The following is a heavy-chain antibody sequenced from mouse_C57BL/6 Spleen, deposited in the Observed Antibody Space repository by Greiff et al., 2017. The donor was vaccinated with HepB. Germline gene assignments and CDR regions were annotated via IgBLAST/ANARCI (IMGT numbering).Heavy chain of an antibody. J-gene: IGHJ4*01. V-gene: IGHV2-2*01. D-gene: IGHD1-1*01. Sequence: VQLQQSGPGLVQPSQSLSITCTVSGFSLTSYGVHWVRQSPGKGLEWLGVIWSGGSTDYNAAFISRLSISKDNSKSQVFFKMNSLQADDTAIYYCARTNYYYGSSYHAMDYWGQGTSVTVSS. CDR3: ARTNYYYGSSYHAMDY. CDR2: IWSGGST. CDR1: GFSLTSYG.